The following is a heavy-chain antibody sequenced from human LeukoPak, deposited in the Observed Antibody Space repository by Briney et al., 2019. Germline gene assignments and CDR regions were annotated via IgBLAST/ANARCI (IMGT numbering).Heavy chain of an antibody. D-gene: IGHD2-2*01. CDR3: ARRGVVVPAAMGYYYYMDV. CDR1: GGSISSYY. CDR2: IYYSGST. J-gene: IGHJ6*03. Sequence: SETLSLTCTVSGGSISSYYWSWIRQPPGKGLEWIGYIYYSGSTNYNPSLKSRVTISVDTSKNQFSLKLSSVTAADTAVYYCARRGVVVPAAMGYYYYMDVWGKGTTVTVSS. V-gene: IGHV4-59*08.